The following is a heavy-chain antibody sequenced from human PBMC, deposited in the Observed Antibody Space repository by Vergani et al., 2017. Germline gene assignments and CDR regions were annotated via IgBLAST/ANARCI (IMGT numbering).Heavy chain of an antibody. V-gene: IGHV4-39*01. CDR2: IYYSGST. CDR1: NDSVSNTFYY. J-gene: IGHJ6*02. D-gene: IGHD5-24*01. Sequence: QVQLQESGPGLVKPSETLSLTCTVSNDSVSNTFYYWGWIRQTPGKGLEWIGSIYYSGSTYYNPSLESRVTMSVDTSKSQFSLKLSSVTAADTAVYYCARSTGGWLQSGMDVWGQGTTVTVSS. CDR3: ARSTGGWLQSGMDV.